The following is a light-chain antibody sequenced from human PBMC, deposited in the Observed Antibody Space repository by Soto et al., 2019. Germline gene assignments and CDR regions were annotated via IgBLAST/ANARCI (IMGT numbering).Light chain of an antibody. CDR3: QQYDNWPRT. CDR2: GAS. J-gene: IGKJ1*01. V-gene: IGKV3-15*01. CDR1: QSVSSN. Sequence: EIVLTQSPGTLSLSPGERATLSCWASQSVSSNLAWYQQKSGQAPRLLMYGASTRATTIPARFSGSGSGTEFTLTISSLQSEDFAVYYCQQYDNWPRTFGQGTKVDIK.